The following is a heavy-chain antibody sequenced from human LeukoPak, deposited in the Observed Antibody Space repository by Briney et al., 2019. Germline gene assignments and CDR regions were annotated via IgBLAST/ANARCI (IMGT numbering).Heavy chain of an antibody. CDR2: IKEDGSVM. CDR1: GFPFTNYW. V-gene: IGHV3-7*01. CDR3: ARDLWGSYSTGSYLDY. Sequence: GGSLRLSCAVSGFPFTNYWMSWVRQAPGKRLEWVANIKEDGSVMYYVDSLKGRFTISRDSAQNSLYLQMNSLRVEDTAVYFCARDLWGSYSTGSYLDYWGQGALVTVSS. D-gene: IGHD6-19*01. J-gene: IGHJ4*02.